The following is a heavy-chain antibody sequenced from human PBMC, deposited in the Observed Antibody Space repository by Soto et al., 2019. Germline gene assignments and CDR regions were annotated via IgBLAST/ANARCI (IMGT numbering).Heavy chain of an antibody. Sequence: ASVKVSCKASGFSFPNSAVQWVRQARGQRLEWIGWVVVGSGHTNYAQKLQDRVTITRDKSTNTVYMDLRTLRFEDTAVYYCAADIGPPGASRDHRVLEYWG. CDR3: AADIGPPGASRDHRVLEY. J-gene: IGHJ4*01. CDR1: GFSFPNSA. CDR2: VVVGSGHT. D-gene: IGHD2-15*01. V-gene: IGHV1-58*01.